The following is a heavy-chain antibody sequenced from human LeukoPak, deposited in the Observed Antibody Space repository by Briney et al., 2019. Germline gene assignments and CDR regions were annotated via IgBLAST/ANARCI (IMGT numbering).Heavy chain of an antibody. CDR3: AKDRSIAAAGTLDY. J-gene: IGHJ4*02. V-gene: IGHV3-23*01. CDR1: GFTFNNYA. CDR2: ISGSGGST. Sequence: GGSLRLSCAASGFTFNNYAMSWVRQAPGKGLEWVSGISGSGGSTFYADSVKGRFTISRDNSKNTLSLQMNSLRAEDTAIYYCAKDRSIAAAGTLDYWGQGTLVTVSS. D-gene: IGHD6-13*01.